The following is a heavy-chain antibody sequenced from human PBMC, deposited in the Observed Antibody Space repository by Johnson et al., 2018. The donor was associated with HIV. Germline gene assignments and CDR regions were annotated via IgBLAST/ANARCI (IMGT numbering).Heavy chain of an antibody. D-gene: IGHD3-22*01. CDR2: ISYDGSNK. Sequence: QVQLVESGGGVVQPGTSLRLSCAASGFTFGIYDMHWVRQAPGKGLEWVALISYDGSNKYYADSVKGRFTISRDNSKNTLYLQMNSLRAEDTAVYYCAKDLPPMILVGGDAFDIWGQGTMVTVSS. V-gene: IGHV3-30*18. CDR1: GFTFGIYD. J-gene: IGHJ3*02. CDR3: AKDLPPMILVGGDAFDI.